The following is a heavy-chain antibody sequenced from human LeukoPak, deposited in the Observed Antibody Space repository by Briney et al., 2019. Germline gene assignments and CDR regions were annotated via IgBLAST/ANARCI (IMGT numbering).Heavy chain of an antibody. V-gene: IGHV3-7*01. Sequence: GGSLRLSCAASGFTFSSYWMTWVRQAPGKGLEWVASIKPDGGEKYYVDSVKGRFTISRDNAKNSLYLQMSSLRVEDTAVYYCARPNYYPDYWGQGTLVTVSS. CDR2: IKPDGGEK. CDR1: GFTFSSYW. D-gene: IGHD3-10*01. CDR3: ARPNYYPDY. J-gene: IGHJ4*02.